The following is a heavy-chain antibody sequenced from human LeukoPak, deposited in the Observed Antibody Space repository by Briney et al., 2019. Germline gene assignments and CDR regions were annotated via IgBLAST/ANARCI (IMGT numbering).Heavy chain of an antibody. D-gene: IGHD6-13*01. CDR2: IYTSGST. V-gene: IGHV4-61*02. J-gene: IGHJ4*02. CDR3: ARDSLAIAAAGSGFDY. CDR1: GGSISSGSYY. Sequence: SETLSLTCTVSGGSISSGSYYWSWIRQPAGKGLEWIGRIYTSGSTNYNPSLKSRVTMSVDTSKKQFSLKLSSVTAADTAVYYCARDSLAIAAAGSGFDYWRQGTLVTVSS.